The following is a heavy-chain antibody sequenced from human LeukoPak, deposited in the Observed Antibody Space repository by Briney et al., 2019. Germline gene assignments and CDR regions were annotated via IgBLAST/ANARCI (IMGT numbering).Heavy chain of an antibody. J-gene: IGHJ2*01. D-gene: IGHD5-12*01. CDR3: ARLKRGYRGYDYPAYWYFDL. Sequence: SETLSLTCAVYGGSFSGYYWSWIRQPPGKGLEWIGVINHSGSINYNPSLQSRVTISVDTSKNQFYVKLSSVTAADTAVYYCARLKRGYRGYDYPAYWYFDLWGRGTLVTVSS. V-gene: IGHV4-34*01. CDR1: GGSFSGYY. CDR2: INHSGSI.